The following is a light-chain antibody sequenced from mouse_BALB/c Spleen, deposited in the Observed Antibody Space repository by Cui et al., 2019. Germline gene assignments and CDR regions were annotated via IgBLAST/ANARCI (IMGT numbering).Light chain of an antibody. CDR1: SSVSY. V-gene: IGKV4-80*01. CDR2: GTS. Sequence: QIVLTQCQTIMSASLGEEITLTCSASSSVSYMHWYQQKSGTSPKLLIYGTSNLASGVPCRFSGSGSGAFYSLTISSVEAEDAADYYCHQWSSYPWTFGGGTKLEIK. CDR3: HQWSSYPWT. J-gene: IGKJ1*01.